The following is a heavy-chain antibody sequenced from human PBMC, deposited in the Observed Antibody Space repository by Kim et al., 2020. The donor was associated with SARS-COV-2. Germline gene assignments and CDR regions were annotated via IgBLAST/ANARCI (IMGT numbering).Heavy chain of an antibody. J-gene: IGHJ5*02. V-gene: IGHV1-3*01. D-gene: IGHD6-13*01. Sequence: ASVKVSCKASGYTFTSYAMHWVRQAPGQRLEWMGWINAGNGNTKYSQKFQGRVTITRDTSASTAYMELSSLRSEDTAVYYCARGGSSWYENWFDPWGQGTLVTVSS. CDR2: INAGNGNT. CDR1: GYTFTSYA. CDR3: ARGGSSWYENWFDP.